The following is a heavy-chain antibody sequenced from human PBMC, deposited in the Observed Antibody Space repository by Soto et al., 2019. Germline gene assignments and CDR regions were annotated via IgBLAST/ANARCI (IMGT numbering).Heavy chain of an antibody. CDR2: IYPGDSDT. D-gene: IGHD6-6*01. J-gene: IGHJ6*03. V-gene: IGHV5-51*01. Sequence: PGESLKISCQGSGYSFADRWIGWVRQMPGKGLEWMGIIYPGDSDTRYSPSFQGQVTISADKSINTAYLQWTSLKASDTAIYYCARHLLAALPPYYFYMDVWGKGTTVTVSS. CDR1: GYSFADRW. CDR3: ARHLLAALPPYYFYMDV.